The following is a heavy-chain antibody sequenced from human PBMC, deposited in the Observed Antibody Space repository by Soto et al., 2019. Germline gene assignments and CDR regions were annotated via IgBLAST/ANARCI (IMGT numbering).Heavy chain of an antibody. CDR3: ARGTPPYYCYGLDV. CDR2: IIPIFGTA. CDR1: GGTFSSYA. J-gene: IGHJ6*02. Sequence: QVQLVQSGAEVKKPGSSVKVSCKASGGTFSSYAISWVRQAPGQGLEWMGGIIPIFGTANYAQKFQGRVTITADASTSTAYMELSSLRSEDTAVYYCARGTPPYYCYGLDVWGQGTTVTVSS. V-gene: IGHV1-69*12.